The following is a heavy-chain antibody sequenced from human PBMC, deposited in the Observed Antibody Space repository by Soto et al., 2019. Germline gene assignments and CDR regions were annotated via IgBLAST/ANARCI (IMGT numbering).Heavy chain of an antibody. J-gene: IGHJ6*02. Sequence: SETLSLTCTVSGSSISSGGYYWSWIRQHPGKGLEWIGYIYYSGSTYYNPSLKSRVTISVDTSKNQFSLKLSSVTAADTAVYYCARGKQPAAEDLLTIFGVVNNYGMDVWGQGTTVTVSS. CDR2: IYYSGST. CDR3: ARGKQPAAEDLLTIFGVVNNYGMDV. V-gene: IGHV4-31*03. CDR1: GSSISSGGYY. D-gene: IGHD3-3*01.